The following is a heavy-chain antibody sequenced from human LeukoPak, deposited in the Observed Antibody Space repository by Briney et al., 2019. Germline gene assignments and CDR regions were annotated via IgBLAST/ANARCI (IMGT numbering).Heavy chain of an antibody. CDR3: ARDSGTYSRDFDY. CDR2: IYYSGST. V-gene: IGHV4-59*01. Sequence: SETLSLTCTVSGGYMSSYYWNWIRQPPGKGLEWIGYIYYSGSTNYNPSLRSRLTISVDTSNNQFSLRLSSVTASDTAVYYCARDSGTYSRDFDYWGQGTLVTVSS. J-gene: IGHJ4*02. CDR1: GGYMSSYY. D-gene: IGHD1-26*01.